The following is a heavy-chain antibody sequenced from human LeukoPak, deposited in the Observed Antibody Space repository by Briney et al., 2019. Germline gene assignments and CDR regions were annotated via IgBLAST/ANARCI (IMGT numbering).Heavy chain of an antibody. CDR1: GFTFSNDG. V-gene: IGHV3-30*03. Sequence: GGPLRLSCAASGFTFSNDGMHWVRQAPGRGLEWVALISYDGSDKHYADSVKGRFTVSRDSSKNTLYLQMNSLSRDDTAVYYCVGVGGYDSSGFLDYWGQGTLVTVSS. CDR2: ISYDGSDK. J-gene: IGHJ4*02. CDR3: VGVGGYDSSGFLDY. D-gene: IGHD3-22*01.